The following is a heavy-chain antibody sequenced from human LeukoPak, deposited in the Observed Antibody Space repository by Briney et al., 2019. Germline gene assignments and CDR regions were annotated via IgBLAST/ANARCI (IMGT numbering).Heavy chain of an antibody. J-gene: IGHJ6*02. CDR1: GGTFSSYA. CDR2: IIPIFGTA. Sequence: SVKVSCKASGGTFSSYAISWVRQAPGQGLEWMGGIIPIFGTANYAQKFQGRVTITADESTSTAYMELSSLRSEDTAVYYCARVLMGYCSSTSCYGVGYYYYGMDVWGQGTTVTVSS. CDR3: ARVLMGYCSSTSCYGVGYYYYGMDV. V-gene: IGHV1-69*01. D-gene: IGHD2-2*01.